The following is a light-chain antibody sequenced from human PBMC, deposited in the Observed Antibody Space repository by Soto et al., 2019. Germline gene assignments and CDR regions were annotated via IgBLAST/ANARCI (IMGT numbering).Light chain of an antibody. Sequence: EMVLTQSPGTLSLSPGERATLSCRASQSVSSSYLAWYQQKPGQAPRLLIYGASSRATGIPDRFSGSGSGTDFTLTISRLEPEDFAVYYCQQYGNSPPTFGQGTKVDIK. CDR1: QSVSSSY. CDR3: QQYGNSPPT. J-gene: IGKJ1*01. V-gene: IGKV3-20*01. CDR2: GAS.